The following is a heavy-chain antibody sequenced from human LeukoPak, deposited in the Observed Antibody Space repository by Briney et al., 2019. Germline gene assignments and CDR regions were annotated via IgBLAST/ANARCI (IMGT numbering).Heavy chain of an antibody. CDR1: GFTFSSYA. D-gene: IGHD3-3*01. CDR2: ISGSGSST. V-gene: IGHV3-23*01. CDR3: ARDSTWSGYSYYFDY. Sequence: GGSLRLSCAASGFTFSSYAMNWVRQAPGKGLEWVSAISGSGSSTYYADSVKGRFTISRDNAKNSLYLQMNSLRAEDTAVYYCARDSTWSGYSYYFDYWGQGTQVTASS. J-gene: IGHJ4*02.